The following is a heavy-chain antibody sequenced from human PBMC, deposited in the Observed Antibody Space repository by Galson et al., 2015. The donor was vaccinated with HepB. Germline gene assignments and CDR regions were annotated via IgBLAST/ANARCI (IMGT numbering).Heavy chain of an antibody. CDR1: GLTSSNLW. CDR3: AKGVL. Sequence: SLRLSCAASGLTSSNLWMSWVRQAPGKGLEWVANINPDGSVTSYVDSVKGRFTISRDNAKDSLFLQMNSLRAEDTAVYYCAKGVLWGQGTLVTVSS. J-gene: IGHJ4*02. V-gene: IGHV3-7*03. CDR2: INPDGSVT. D-gene: IGHD2/OR15-2a*01.